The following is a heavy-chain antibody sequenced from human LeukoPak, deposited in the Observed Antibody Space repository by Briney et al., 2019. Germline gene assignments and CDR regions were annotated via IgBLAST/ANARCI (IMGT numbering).Heavy chain of an antibody. CDR3: ALREYSSGSDY. Sequence: ASVKVSCKASGYTFTSYYMHWVRQAPRQGLEWMGIINPSGGSTSYAQKFQGRVTMTRDTSTSTVYMELSSLRSEDTAVYYCALREYSSGSDYWGQGTLVTVSS. J-gene: IGHJ4*02. V-gene: IGHV1-46*01. D-gene: IGHD6-19*01. CDR1: GYTFTSYY. CDR2: INPSGGST.